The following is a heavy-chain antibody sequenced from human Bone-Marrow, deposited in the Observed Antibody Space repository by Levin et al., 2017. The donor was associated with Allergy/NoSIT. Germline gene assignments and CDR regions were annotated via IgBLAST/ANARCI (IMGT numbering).Heavy chain of an antibody. Sequence: PSETLSLTCTVSGGSVSSGSTYWSWIRQAPGTGLEWIGYVHYIGDTNYKSSLKSRLTMSVDTSKNQFSLTMGSVTVADTAIYYCARLYRGNSLRWFDSWGQGTLVTVSS. CDR2: VHYIGDT. CDR1: GGSVSSGSTY. D-gene: IGHD1-26*01. CDR3: ARLYRGNSLRWFDS. J-gene: IGHJ5*01. V-gene: IGHV4-61*01.